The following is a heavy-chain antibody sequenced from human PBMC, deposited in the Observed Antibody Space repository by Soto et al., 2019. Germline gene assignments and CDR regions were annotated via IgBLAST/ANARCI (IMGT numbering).Heavy chain of an antibody. Sequence: GGSLRLSCAASGFTVGDSYLNWVRQAPGKGLEWVSVIYRSGSTYYADSVKGRFSISRDTSKNTLYLQMNSLRADDTAVYYCARGFLNSFGYWGLGTLVTVSS. CDR3: ARGFLNSFGY. D-gene: IGHD3-10*01. CDR2: IYRSGST. J-gene: IGHJ4*02. CDR1: GFTVGDSY. V-gene: IGHV3-53*01.